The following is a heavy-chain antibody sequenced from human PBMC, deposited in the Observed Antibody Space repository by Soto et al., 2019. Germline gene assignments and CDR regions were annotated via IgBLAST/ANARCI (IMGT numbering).Heavy chain of an antibody. V-gene: IGHV3-21*01. Sequence: EVQLVESGGGLVKPGGSLRLSCAASGFTFSSYSMSWVRQAPGKGLEWVSSISSSSSYIYYADSVKGRFTISRDNAKNSLYLQMNSLRADDTAVSYCARDQPGYSYGYGLGYWGQGTLVTVSS. CDR1: GFTFSSYS. D-gene: IGHD5-18*01. CDR3: ARDQPGYSYGYGLGY. CDR2: ISSSSSYI. J-gene: IGHJ4*02.